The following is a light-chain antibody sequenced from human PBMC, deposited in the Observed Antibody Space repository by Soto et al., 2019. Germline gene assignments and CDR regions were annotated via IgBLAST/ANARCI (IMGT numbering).Light chain of an antibody. CDR3: QQYNSYTWT. V-gene: IGKV1-5*01. CDR2: DAA. J-gene: IGKJ1*01. CDR1: QSVSIW. Sequence: IQMTQSPSTRSASVGGRVTSTCRASQSVSIWLAWYQQKPGKAPRLLIYDAASLNTGVPSRFSGSGSGTNFTLTISSLEPDDFATYYCQQYNSYTWTFGQGTKVDIK.